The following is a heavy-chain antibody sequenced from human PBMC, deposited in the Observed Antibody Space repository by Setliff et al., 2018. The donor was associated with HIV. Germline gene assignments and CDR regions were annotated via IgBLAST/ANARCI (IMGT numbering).Heavy chain of an antibody. CDR1: GFTFSNAW. D-gene: IGHD2-2*01. J-gene: IGHJ4*02. CDR2: IKSKTDGGTT. Sequence: GGSLRLSCEASGFTFSNAWMSWVRQAPGKGLEWVGRIKSKTDGGTTDYAAPVKGRFTISRDDSKNTLYLQMNSLKTEDTAVYYCTTFYCSSTRCYGRNFDYWGQGTLVTVS. V-gene: IGHV3-15*01. CDR3: TTFYCSSTRCYGRNFDY.